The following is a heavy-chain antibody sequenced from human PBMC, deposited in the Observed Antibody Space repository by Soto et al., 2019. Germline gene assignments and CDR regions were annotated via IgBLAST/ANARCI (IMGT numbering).Heavy chain of an antibody. CDR3: ARDRSDWDRFFDH. D-gene: IGHD6-19*01. V-gene: IGHV3-30*04. CDR2: ISRDSSNH. Sequence: QVQLVESGGGVVQPGRSLRLSCATSGFTFSSYAMHWVRQTPGKGLEWVAVISRDSSNHYYVDSVRGRFTIFRDNSKSTLYLHINSLRTEDTAVYYCARDRSDWDRFFDHWGQGTRVTVSS. J-gene: IGHJ4*02. CDR1: GFTFSSYA.